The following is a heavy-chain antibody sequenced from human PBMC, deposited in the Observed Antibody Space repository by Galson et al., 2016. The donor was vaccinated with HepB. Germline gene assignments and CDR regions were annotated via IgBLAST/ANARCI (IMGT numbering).Heavy chain of an antibody. V-gene: IGHV3-23*01. CDR1: GFVFSSLG. J-gene: IGHJ4*02. D-gene: IGHD1-1*01. CDR3: AKERLVRRIFDH. CDR2: ISTRRTT. Sequence: SLRLSCAASGFVFSSLGLSWVRQAPGKGLEWVASISTRRTTYYSGSVQGRFTISRDNSNNTLYLQMNGLRAEDTAVYYCAKERLVRRIFDHWGQGTLLTVSS.